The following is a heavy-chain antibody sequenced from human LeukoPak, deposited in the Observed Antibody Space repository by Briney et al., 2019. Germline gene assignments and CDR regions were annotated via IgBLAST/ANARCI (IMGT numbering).Heavy chain of an antibody. J-gene: IGHJ4*02. D-gene: IGHD3-10*01. V-gene: IGHV3-20*04. Sequence: GGSLRLSCAASGFTFDDYGMSWVRQTPGKGLEWVSGINWNGGSTGYADSVKGRFTISRDNAKNSLYLQMNSLRAEDTALYYCARRRVTLVRGVDITSYYFDYWGQGTLVTVSS. CDR1: GFTFDDYG. CDR2: INWNGGST. CDR3: ARRRVTLVRGVDITSYYFDY.